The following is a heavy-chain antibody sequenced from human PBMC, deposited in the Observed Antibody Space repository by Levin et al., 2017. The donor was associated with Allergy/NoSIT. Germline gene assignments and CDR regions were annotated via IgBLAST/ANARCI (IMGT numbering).Heavy chain of an antibody. D-gene: IGHD2-15*01. Sequence: LRLSCTVSGGSVSSGGYYWNWIRQHPGKGLEWVGYIYHSGSTYYNPSLSSRVTISVDTSKNQFSLKLSSVTAADTAVYYCARGREEQAARLYYYYMDVWGKGTTVTVSS. J-gene: IGHJ6*03. CDR3: ARGREEQAARLYYYYMDV. CDR2: IYHSGST. CDR1: GGSVSSGGYY. V-gene: IGHV4-31*03.